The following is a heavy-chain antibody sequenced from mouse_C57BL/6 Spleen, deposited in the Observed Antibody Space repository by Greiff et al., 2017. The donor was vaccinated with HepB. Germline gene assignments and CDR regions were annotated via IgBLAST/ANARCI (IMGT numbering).Heavy chain of an antibody. J-gene: IGHJ1*03. CDR1: GFSFTSYA. Sequence: VQLQQSGPGLVAPSQSLSITCTVSGFSFTSYAISWVRQPPGKGLEWLGVIWTGGGTNYNSALKSRLSISKDNSKSQVFLKMNSLQTDDTARYYCARYSNYEGWYFDVWGTGTTVTVSS. CDR3: ARYSNYEGWYFDV. V-gene: IGHV2-9-1*01. D-gene: IGHD2-5*01. CDR2: IWTGGGT.